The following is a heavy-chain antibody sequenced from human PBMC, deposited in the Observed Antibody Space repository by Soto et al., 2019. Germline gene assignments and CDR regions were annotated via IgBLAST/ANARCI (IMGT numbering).Heavy chain of an antibody. CDR3: APHVSCSGVSCQYDAFAI. J-gene: IGHJ3*02. CDR2: VTADGGT. CDR1: GFTVSSHA. Sequence: EVQVLESGGGLVQPGGSLRLSCEGSGFTVSSHAMTGIRQAPGKGPEWVSTVTADGGTYYADSVKGRFAMSRDTSENTLYLQMNSLGAEDTAAYYCAPHVSCSGVSCQYDAFAIRGQATMVTGSS. V-gene: IGHV3-23*01. D-gene: IGHD2-15*01.